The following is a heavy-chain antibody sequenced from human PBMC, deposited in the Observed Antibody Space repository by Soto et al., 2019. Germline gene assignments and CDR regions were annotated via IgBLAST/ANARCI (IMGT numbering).Heavy chain of an antibody. Sequence: PGGSLRLSCAASGFTVSSNYMSWVRQAPGKGLEWVSVIYSGGSTYYADSVKGRFTISRDNSKNTLYLQMNSLRAEDTAVYYCARDDVLLWFGELSNVSYYMDVWGKGTTVTVSS. D-gene: IGHD3-10*01. J-gene: IGHJ6*03. CDR3: ARDDVLLWFGELSNVSYYMDV. CDR1: GFTVSSNY. CDR2: IYSGGST. V-gene: IGHV3-66*01.